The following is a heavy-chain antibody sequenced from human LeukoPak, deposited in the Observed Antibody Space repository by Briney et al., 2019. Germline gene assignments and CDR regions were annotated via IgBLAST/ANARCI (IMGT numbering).Heavy chain of an antibody. D-gene: IGHD3-16*02. V-gene: IGHV3-23*01. CDR1: GFTFSNYV. J-gene: IGHJ4*02. Sequence: GGSLRLSCAASGFTFSNYVMTWVRQAPGKGLEWVSAISGSGGSTYYADSVKGRFTISRDNSKNTLYLQMNSLRAEDTAVYYCAKVGITFGGVIGYFDYWGQGTLVTVSS. CDR3: AKVGITFGGVIGYFDY. CDR2: ISGSGGST.